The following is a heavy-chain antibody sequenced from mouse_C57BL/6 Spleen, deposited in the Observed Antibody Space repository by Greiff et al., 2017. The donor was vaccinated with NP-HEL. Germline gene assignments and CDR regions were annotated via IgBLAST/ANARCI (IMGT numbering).Heavy chain of an antibody. D-gene: IGHD2-2*01. CDR3: ARDMIWLRRGDY. Sequence: EVKLQESGGGLVKPGGSLKLSCAASGFTFSDYGMHWVRQAPEKGLEWVAYISSGSSTIYYADTVKGRFTISRDNAKNTLFLQMTSLRSEDTAMYYCARDMIWLRRGDYWGQGTTLTVSS. CDR1: GFTFSDYG. CDR2: ISSGSSTI. V-gene: IGHV5-17*01. J-gene: IGHJ2*01.